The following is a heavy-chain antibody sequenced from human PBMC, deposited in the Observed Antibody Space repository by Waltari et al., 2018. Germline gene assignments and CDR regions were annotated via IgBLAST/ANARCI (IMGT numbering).Heavy chain of an antibody. CDR3: ARLYGGNSASRY. CDR2: IWSDGTKI. V-gene: IGHV3-33*01. Sequence: VESGGDVVPPGTSLTLSCAASGFDFSASGLPWIPQAPGKGLDGVAVIWSDGTKIHYAESVKGRFTIFRDNSKNTLFLEMNSLRAEDTAMYYCARLYGGNSASRYWGRGALVTVSS. CDR1: GFDFSASG. J-gene: IGHJ4*02. D-gene: IGHD2-21*01.